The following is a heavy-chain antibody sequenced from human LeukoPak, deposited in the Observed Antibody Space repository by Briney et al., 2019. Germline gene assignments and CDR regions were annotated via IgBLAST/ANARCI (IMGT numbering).Heavy chain of an antibody. D-gene: IGHD3-22*01. Sequence: GGSLRLSCAASGFTFSSYAMSWVRQAPGKGLEWVSTISGSGGSTYYADSVKGRFTISRDNSKNTLYLQMNSLRAEDTAVYYCARDEDYYDSSGYHEYFQHWGQGTLVTVSS. CDR3: ARDEDYYDSSGYHEYFQH. V-gene: IGHV3-23*01. J-gene: IGHJ1*01. CDR1: GFTFSSYA. CDR2: ISGSGGST.